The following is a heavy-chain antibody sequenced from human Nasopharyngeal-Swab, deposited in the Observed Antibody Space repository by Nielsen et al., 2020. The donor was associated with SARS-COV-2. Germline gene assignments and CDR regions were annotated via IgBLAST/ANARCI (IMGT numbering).Heavy chain of an antibody. CDR1: GFTFDDYA. CDR2: ISGSGGST. Sequence: GESLKISCAASGFTFDDYAMHWVRQAPGKGLEWVSGISGSGGSTYYADSVKGRFTISRDNSKNTLYLQMNSLRAEDTAVYYCAKDLGYCSGGSCYGDAFDIWGQGTMVTVSS. J-gene: IGHJ3*02. CDR3: AKDLGYCSGGSCYGDAFDI. D-gene: IGHD2-15*01. V-gene: IGHV3-23*01.